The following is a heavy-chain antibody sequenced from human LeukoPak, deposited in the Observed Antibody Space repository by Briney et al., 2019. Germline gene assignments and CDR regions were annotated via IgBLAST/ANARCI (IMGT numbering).Heavy chain of an antibody. CDR3: AKGAGFLEWLSTYFDY. CDR1: GFTFSSYA. D-gene: IGHD3-3*01. J-gene: IGHJ4*02. Sequence: GGSLRLSCAASGFTFSSYAMSWVRQAPGKGLEWVSAISGSGGSTYYADSVKGRFTISRDNSKNTLYLQMNSLRAEDTAVYYCAKGAGFLEWLSTYFDYWGQGTLVTVSS. V-gene: IGHV3-23*01. CDR2: ISGSGGST.